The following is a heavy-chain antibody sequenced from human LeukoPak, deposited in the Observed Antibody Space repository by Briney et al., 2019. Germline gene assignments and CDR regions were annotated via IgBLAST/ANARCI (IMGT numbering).Heavy chain of an antibody. CDR2: IKTDGSHT. CDR3: ARASMGGRDYHLDS. V-gene: IGHV3-7*01. J-gene: IGHJ4*02. Sequence: GGSLRLSCAASGFTFSTYWMTWVRQAPGKGLEWVADIKTDGSHTYYLDSVKGRFTISRDNAKNFLFLQLGSLRADDTGVYYCARASMGGRDYHLDSWGQGTLVTVSS. D-gene: IGHD4/OR15-4a*01. CDR1: GFTFSTYW.